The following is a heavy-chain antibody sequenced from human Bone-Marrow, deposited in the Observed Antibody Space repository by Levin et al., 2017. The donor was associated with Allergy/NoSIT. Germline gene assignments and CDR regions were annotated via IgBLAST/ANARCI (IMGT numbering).Heavy chain of an antibody. CDR2: ICQSGTT. V-gene: IGHV4-30-2*06. Sequence: RASETLSLTCAVSGGSINTGGYSWGWIRQSPGKGLEWIGYICQSGTTYFNPSLESRVTISVDRSKNQFSLRLSSVTAADTAVYYCARGIDIPAGRGNNWFDPWGQGILVTVSS. J-gene: IGHJ5*02. D-gene: IGHD2-2*01. CDR1: GGSINTGGYS. CDR3: ARGIDIPAGRGNNWFDP.